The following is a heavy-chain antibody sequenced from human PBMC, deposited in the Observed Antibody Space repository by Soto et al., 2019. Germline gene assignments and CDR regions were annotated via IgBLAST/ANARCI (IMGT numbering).Heavy chain of an antibody. CDR3: VRDSIAAAGFDS. Sequence: QVQLVQSRAEVKKPGSSVKVSCKVSGGPFSSYTLSWVRQAPGQGPEWMGEIIPIFGTTNYVQNFQGRVTIAADESTDTAYMELTSLTYEDTAVYFCVRDSIAAAGFDSWGQGTLVTVS. CDR2: IIPIFGTT. D-gene: IGHD6-13*01. CDR1: GGPFSSYT. V-gene: IGHV1-69*12. J-gene: IGHJ4*02.